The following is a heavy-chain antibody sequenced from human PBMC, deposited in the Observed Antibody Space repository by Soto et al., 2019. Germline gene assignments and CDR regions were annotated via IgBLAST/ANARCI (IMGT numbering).Heavy chain of an antibody. D-gene: IGHD2-15*01. CDR1: GFAFRSYN. Sequence: EVQLVESGGGLVKPGGSLTLSCAGSGFAFRSYNMNWVRQPPGKGLEWVASISSGSSNIYYADSVKGRFTISRDNAKDSLYLQMDSLSAEESAVYYCASATVVAGNFDFWGQGTLLTVSS. CDR2: ISSGSSNI. CDR3: ASATVVAGNFDF. J-gene: IGHJ4*02. V-gene: IGHV3-21*01.